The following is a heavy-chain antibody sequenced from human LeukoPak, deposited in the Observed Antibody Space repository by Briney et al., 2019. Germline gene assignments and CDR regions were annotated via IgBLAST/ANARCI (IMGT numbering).Heavy chain of an antibody. CDR3: AYYDSSGYYYGRLRY. CDR2: IHAGGGST. J-gene: IGHJ4*02. CDR1: GFTFTDHA. D-gene: IGHD3-22*01. V-gene: IGHV3-23*01. Sequence: GGSLRLSCAASGFTFTDHAMSWVRQTPDKGPEWVSSIHAGGGSTLYADSMKGRFTISRDNSKNTLFLQMNSLRADDTGLYFCAYYDSSGYYYGRLRYWGQGTPVTVSS.